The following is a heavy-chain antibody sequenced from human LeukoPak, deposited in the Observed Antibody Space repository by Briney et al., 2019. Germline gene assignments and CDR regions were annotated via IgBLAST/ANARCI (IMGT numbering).Heavy chain of an antibody. CDR2: ISYDGSNK. CDR3: AKRGSGRNWFDP. CDR1: GFTFSNFA. V-gene: IGHV3-30*04. D-gene: IGHD1-26*01. Sequence: GRSLRLSCSASGFTFSNFAMHWVRQAPGKGLEWVAFISYDGSNKYYADSVKGRFTISRDNSKNTLYLQMNSLRPEDTAVYYCAKRGSGRNWFDPWGQGTLVTVSS. J-gene: IGHJ5*02.